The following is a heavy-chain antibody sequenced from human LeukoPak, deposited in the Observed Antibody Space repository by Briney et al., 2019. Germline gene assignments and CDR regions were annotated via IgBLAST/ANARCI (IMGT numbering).Heavy chain of an antibody. Sequence: PSETLSLTCTVSGGSISSYYWSWIRQPPGKGLEWIGYIYYSGSTNYNPSLKSRVTISVDTSKNQFSLKLSSVTAADTAVYYCARLFTMIGAFDIWGQGTMVTVSS. D-gene: IGHD3-22*01. J-gene: IGHJ3*02. CDR3: ARLFTMIGAFDI. CDR1: GGSISSYY. V-gene: IGHV4-59*08. CDR2: IYYSGST.